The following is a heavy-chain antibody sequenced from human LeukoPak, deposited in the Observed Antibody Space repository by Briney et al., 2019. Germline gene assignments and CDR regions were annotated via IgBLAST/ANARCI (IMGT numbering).Heavy chain of an antibody. CDR1: GFSFSTYA. Sequence: PGRSLRLSCAASGFSFSTYAMHWVRQAPGRGLESVALISHDGSTKHSVDSVKGRFTISRENSKNPLYLQMNSLGPGDTAVYYCARDGFGTIDYWGQGTLVTVSS. CDR2: ISHDGSTK. D-gene: IGHD1/OR15-1a*01. J-gene: IGHJ4*02. CDR3: ARDGFGTIDY. V-gene: IGHV3-30-3*01.